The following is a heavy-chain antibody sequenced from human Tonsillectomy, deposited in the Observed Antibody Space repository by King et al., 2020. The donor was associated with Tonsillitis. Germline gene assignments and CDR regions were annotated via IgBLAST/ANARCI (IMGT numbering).Heavy chain of an antibody. D-gene: IGHD6-19*01. CDR1: GFTFSAYA. CDR2: ISYDGSNK. J-gene: IGHJ4*02. V-gene: IGHV3-30*04. Sequence: QLVQSGGGVVQPGRSLRLSCAASGFTFSAYAMHWVRQAPGKGLEWVAVISYDGSNKYYADSVKGRFTISRDNSKNTLYLQMDSLRAEDTAVYYCASSSGPYSSGYYGVDWGQGTLVTVSS. CDR3: ASSSGPYSSGYYGVD.